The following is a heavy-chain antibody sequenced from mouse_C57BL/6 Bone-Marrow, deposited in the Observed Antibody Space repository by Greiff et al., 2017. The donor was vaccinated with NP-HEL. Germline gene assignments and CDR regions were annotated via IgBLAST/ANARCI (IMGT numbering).Heavy chain of an antibody. D-gene: IGHD2-2*01. V-gene: IGHV1-81*01. CDR1: GYTFTSYG. Sequence: QVQLQQSGAELARPGASVKLSCKASGYTFTSYGISWVKQRTGQGLEWIGEIYPRSGNTYYNEKFKGKATLTADKSSSTAYMELRSRTSEDSAVYFCARKGLWLRRRDPYWYFDVWGTGTTVTVSS. CDR3: ARKGLWLRRRDPYWYFDV. J-gene: IGHJ1*03. CDR2: IYPRSGNT.